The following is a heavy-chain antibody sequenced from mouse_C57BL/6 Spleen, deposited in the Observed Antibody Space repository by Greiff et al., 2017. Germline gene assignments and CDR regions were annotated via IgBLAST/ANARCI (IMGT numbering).Heavy chain of an antibody. V-gene: IGHV1-76*01. CDR1: GYTFTDYY. CDR2: IYPGSGNT. Sequence: VQLQQSGAELVRPGASVKLSCKASGYTFTDYYINWVKQRPGQGLEWIARIYPGSGNTYYNEKFKGKATLTAEKSSSTAYMQLSSLTSEDSAVYFCAGSYSAYWGQGTLVTVSA. J-gene: IGHJ3*01. CDR3: AGSYSAY. D-gene: IGHD1-1*02.